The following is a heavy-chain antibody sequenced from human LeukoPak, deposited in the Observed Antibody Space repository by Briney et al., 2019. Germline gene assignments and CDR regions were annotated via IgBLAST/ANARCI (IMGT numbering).Heavy chain of an antibody. V-gene: IGHV3-30-3*01. CDR3: ARAEGANPYYYYYMDV. Sequence: GGSLRLSCVVSGFNFNVYSMHWVRQAPGKGLEWVAVTSYDGSNTFHAEPVKGRFTISRDNSKNTLFLQMHSLRAEDTAVYHCARAEGANPYYYYYMDVWGKGTTVTVSS. D-gene: IGHD1-26*01. CDR1: GFNFNVYS. CDR2: TSYDGSNT. J-gene: IGHJ6*03.